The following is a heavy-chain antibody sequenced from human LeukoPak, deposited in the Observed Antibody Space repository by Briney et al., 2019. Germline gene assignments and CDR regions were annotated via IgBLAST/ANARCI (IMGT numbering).Heavy chain of an antibody. CDR2: INPNSGGT. V-gene: IGHV1-2*02. CDR1: GYTFTGYY. D-gene: IGHD4-23*01. J-gene: IGHJ3*02. Sequence: ASVKVSCKASGYTFTGYYMHWVRQAPGQGLEWMGWINPNSGGTNYAQKFQGRVTMTRDTSISTAYMELSRLRSDDTAVYYCARPIFYGGNSQWAFDIWGQGTMVTVSS. CDR3: ARPIFYGGNSQWAFDI.